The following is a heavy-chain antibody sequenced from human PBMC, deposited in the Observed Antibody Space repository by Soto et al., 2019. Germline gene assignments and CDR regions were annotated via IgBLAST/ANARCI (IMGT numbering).Heavy chain of an antibody. CDR2: IKQDGSEK. V-gene: IGHV3-7*04. CDR1: GFTFSSYW. J-gene: IGHJ5*02. CDR3: ARANTVPKGGRFDP. Sequence: EVQLVESGGDLVQPGGSLRLSCAASGFTFSSYWMSWVRQAPGKGLEWVANIKQDGSEKYYVDSVKGRFTISRDNAKNSLYLQMNSLRAEDTAVYYCARANTVPKGGRFDPWGQGTLVTVSS. D-gene: IGHD4-17*01.